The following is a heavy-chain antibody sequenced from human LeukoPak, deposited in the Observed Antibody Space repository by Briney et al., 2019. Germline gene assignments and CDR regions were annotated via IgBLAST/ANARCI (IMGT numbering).Heavy chain of an antibody. V-gene: IGHV3-7*03. CDR3: ARVLIIATEFWDY. D-gene: IGHD3-3*01. Sequence: GGSLRLSCAASGFTFSSYWMSWVRQAPGKGLEWVANIKQDGSEKYYADSVKGRFTISRDNAKNSLYLQMNSLRAEDTAVYYCARVLIIATEFWDYWGQGTLVTVSS. CDR2: IKQDGSEK. CDR1: GFTFSSYW. J-gene: IGHJ4*02.